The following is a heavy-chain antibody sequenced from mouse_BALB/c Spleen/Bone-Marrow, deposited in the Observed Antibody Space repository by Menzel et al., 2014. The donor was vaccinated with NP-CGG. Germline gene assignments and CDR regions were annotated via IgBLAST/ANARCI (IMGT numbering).Heavy chain of an antibody. CDR1: GFNIKDTY. D-gene: IGHD2-1*01. Sequence: DVHLVASGASLLKLGASVKLSCTASGFNIKDTYMHWVKQRPEQGLEWIGRIDPANGNTKYDPKFQGKATITADTSSNTAYLQLSSLTSEDTAVYYCARYGNYCYAMDYWGQGTSVTVSS. CDR2: IDPANGNT. V-gene: IGHV14-3*02. CDR3: ARYGNYCYAMDY. J-gene: IGHJ4*01.